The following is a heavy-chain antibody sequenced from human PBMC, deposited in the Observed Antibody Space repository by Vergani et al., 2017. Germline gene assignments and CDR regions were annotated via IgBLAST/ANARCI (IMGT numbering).Heavy chain of an antibody. CDR1: GYTFSNYY. Sequence: QVQVVQSGAEVKKSGASVKVSCKTSGYTFSNYYMHWVRQAPGQGLEWMGIINPSGGHTNYAQKFQGRVTMTRDTSTSTVYMELSSLRSKDTAIYYCARGDYGILTGYRYWGQGTLVTVSA. D-gene: IGHD3-9*01. CDR3: ARGDYGILTGYRY. J-gene: IGHJ4*02. CDR2: INPSGGHT. V-gene: IGHV1-46*03.